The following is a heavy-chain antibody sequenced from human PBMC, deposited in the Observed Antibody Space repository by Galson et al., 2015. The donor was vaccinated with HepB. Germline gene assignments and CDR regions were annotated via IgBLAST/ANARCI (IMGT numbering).Heavy chain of an antibody. CDR3: TRGRPGYSSGWLGD. Sequence: SLRLSCAASGFTFGDYALSWFRQAPGKGLEWVGFIRSKAYGGTTEYAASVKGRFTISRDDFKSIAYLQMNSLKTEDTAVYYCTRGRPGYSSGWLGDWGQGTLVTVSS. J-gene: IGHJ4*02. CDR1: GFTFGDYA. D-gene: IGHD6-19*01. V-gene: IGHV3-49*03. CDR2: IRSKAYGGTT.